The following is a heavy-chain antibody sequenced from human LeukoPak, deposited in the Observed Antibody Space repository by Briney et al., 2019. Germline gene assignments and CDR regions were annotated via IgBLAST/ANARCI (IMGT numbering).Heavy chain of an antibody. Sequence: PGGSLRLSCAASGFTFSSYAMSWVRQAPGKGLEWVSAISGSGGSTYYADSVKGRFTISRDNSKNTLYLQMNSLRAEDTAVYYCASHTSTLFGVVIEFDAFDIWGQGTMVTVSS. J-gene: IGHJ3*02. D-gene: IGHD3-3*01. CDR3: ASHTSTLFGVVIEFDAFDI. CDR1: GFTFSSYA. V-gene: IGHV3-23*01. CDR2: ISGSGGST.